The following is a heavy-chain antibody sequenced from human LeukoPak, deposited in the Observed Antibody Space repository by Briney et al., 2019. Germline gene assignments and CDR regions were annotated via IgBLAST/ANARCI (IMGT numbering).Heavy chain of an antibody. CDR2: INPNSGGT. J-gene: IGHJ6*03. CDR1: GYTFTGYY. CDR3: ARESSSSPGNVHYYYMDV. Sequence: ASVKVSCKASGYTFTGYYMHWVRQAPGQGLEWMGRINPNSGGTNYAPKFQGRVTMTRDTSINTAYMELSRLTSDDTAVYYCARESSSSPGNVHYYYMDVWGQGTTVTVSS. V-gene: IGHV1-2*06. D-gene: IGHD6-6*01.